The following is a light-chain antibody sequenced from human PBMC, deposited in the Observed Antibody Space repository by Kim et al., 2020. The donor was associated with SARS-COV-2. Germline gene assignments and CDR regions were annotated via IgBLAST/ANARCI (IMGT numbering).Light chain of an antibody. CDR2: GKN. J-gene: IGLJ2*01. V-gene: IGLV3-19*01. Sequence: LGQTVRITCLGDSLNIYYATCYQQKPGQAPLLVIYGKNNRPSGIPDRFSGSSLGNTASLTITGAQAEDEADYYCNSRDSSDNHLVVFGGGTQLTVL. CDR1: SLNIYY. CDR3: NSRDSSDNHLVV.